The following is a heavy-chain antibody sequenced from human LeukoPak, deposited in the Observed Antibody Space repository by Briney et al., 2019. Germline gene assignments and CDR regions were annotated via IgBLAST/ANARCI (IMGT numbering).Heavy chain of an antibody. CDR3: ARTMWGFDY. CDR1: GFAFSSYE. J-gene: IGHJ4*02. Sequence: GGSLRLSCASSGFAFSSYEMNWVRQAPGKGLEWVSYISSSGSIIYYADSVKGRFTISRDNAKNLLFLQMNSLRVEDTAVYYCARTMWGFDYWGQGTLVTVSS. D-gene: IGHD7-27*01. CDR2: ISSSGSII. V-gene: IGHV3-48*03.